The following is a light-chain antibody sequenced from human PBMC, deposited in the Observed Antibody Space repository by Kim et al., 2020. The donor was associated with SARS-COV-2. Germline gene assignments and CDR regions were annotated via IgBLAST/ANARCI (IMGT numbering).Light chain of an antibody. CDR3: HQYIRSPYS. J-gene: IGKJ2*03. V-gene: IGKV3-20*01. CDR2: DAS. Sequence: LSPGERATLSCRANQSISSNYLAWYQHKPGQSPRLLIHDASNRATGIPDRFSGSGSGTDFTLTISRLEPEDFAVYYCHQYIRSPYSFGQGTKLEI. CDR1: QSISSNY.